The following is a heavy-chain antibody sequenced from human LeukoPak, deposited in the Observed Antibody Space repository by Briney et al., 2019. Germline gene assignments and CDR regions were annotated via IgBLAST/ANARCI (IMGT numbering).Heavy chain of an antibody. D-gene: IGHD2-2*01. CDR3: ARDIVVVRY. CDR1: GFTFSSYG. Sequence: PGGSLRLSCAASGFTFSSYGMHWVRQAPGKGLEWVANIKQDGSEKYYVDSVKGRFTISRDNAKNSLYLQMNSLRAEDTAVYYCARDIVVVRYWGQRTLVTVSS. J-gene: IGHJ4*02. CDR2: IKQDGSEK. V-gene: IGHV3-7*01.